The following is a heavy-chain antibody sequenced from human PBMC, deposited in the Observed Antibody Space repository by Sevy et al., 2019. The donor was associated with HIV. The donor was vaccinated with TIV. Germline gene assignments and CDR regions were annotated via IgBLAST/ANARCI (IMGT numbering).Heavy chain of an antibody. Sequence: ASVKVSCKAAGYTFMRYDVNWVRQATGQGLEWLGWMNPKSGNTGYAQKFQGRVTMTRDTSINTAYMELNSLRLEDTAVYCCAGGGARSLGGNAFDMWGQGTVVTVSS. V-gene: IGHV1-8*01. J-gene: IGHJ3*02. CDR3: AGGGARSLGGNAFDM. CDR2: MNPKSGNT. CDR1: GYTFMRYD. D-gene: IGHD3-16*01.